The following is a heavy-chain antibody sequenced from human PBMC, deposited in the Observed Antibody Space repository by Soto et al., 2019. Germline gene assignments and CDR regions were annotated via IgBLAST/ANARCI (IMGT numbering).Heavy chain of an antibody. CDR2: IGSRGETYAT. V-gene: IGHV3-73*01. CDR3: SRDDSDWFFN. D-gene: IGHD3-9*01. CDR1: GFTFNRAW. Sequence: PGGSLRLSCAASGFTFNRAWLNWVRQAPGKGLEWVGRIGSRGETYATTYAASVKGRFTISRDDSKKTAYLQMNSLESEDTAVYYCSRDDSDWFFNWGRGTLVTVSS. J-gene: IGHJ4*02.